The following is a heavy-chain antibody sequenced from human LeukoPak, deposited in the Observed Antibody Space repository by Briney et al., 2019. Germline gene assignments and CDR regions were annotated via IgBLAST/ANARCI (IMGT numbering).Heavy chain of an antibody. CDR2: INTSGTT. J-gene: IGHJ4*02. D-gene: IGHD6-19*01. CDR3: ASGHNSGWGYFDY. V-gene: IGHV4-4*07. Sequence: SETLSLTCTVSGVSISSYQWSWIRQPAGKGLECIGRINTSGTTNYNPSLKSRVTMSVDTSKNQFSLKLSSVAAADTAVYYCASGHNSGWGYFDYWGQGSLVTVSS. CDR1: GVSISSYQ.